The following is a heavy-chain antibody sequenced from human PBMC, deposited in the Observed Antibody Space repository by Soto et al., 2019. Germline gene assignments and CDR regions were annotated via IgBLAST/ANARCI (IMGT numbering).Heavy chain of an antibody. CDR3: ARGYSSLNWFEP. V-gene: IGHV3-48*03. CDR2: ISSSRSTI. CDR1: GFIFSSYE. J-gene: IGHJ5*02. D-gene: IGHD6-13*01. Sequence: EVQLVESGGGLVQPGGSLRLSCAASGFIFSSYEMNWVRQAPGKGLEWVSYISSSRSTIYYADSVKGRFTISRDNAKNSLYLQMNSLRAEDTAVYYCARGYSSLNWFEPWGQGILVTVSS.